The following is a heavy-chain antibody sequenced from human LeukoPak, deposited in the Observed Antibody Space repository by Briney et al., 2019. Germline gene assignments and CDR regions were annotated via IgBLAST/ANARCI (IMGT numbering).Heavy chain of an antibody. CDR3: ARLQEDWFDP. Sequence: ASVKVSCKASGYTFTGYYMHWVRQAPGQGLEWMGWINPNSGGTNYAQKFQGRVTMTRNTSISTAYMELSSLRSEDTAVYYCARLQEDWFDPWGLGTLVTVSS. CDR2: INPNSGGT. D-gene: IGHD4-11*01. CDR1: GYTFTGYY. J-gene: IGHJ5*02. V-gene: IGHV1-2*02.